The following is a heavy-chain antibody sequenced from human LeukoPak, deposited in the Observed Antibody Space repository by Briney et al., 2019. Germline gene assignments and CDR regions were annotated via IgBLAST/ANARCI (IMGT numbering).Heavy chain of an antibody. Sequence: GGSLRLSCAASGFTFSSYSMNWVRQAPGKGLEWVSSISSSSSYIYYADSVKGRFTISRDNAKNSLYLQMNSLRAEDTAVYYCARDLSPQWLVKHYYYYYMDVWGKGTTVTVSS. J-gene: IGHJ6*03. CDR3: ARDLSPQWLVKHYYYYYMDV. CDR2: ISSSSSYI. D-gene: IGHD6-19*01. CDR1: GFTFSSYS. V-gene: IGHV3-21*01.